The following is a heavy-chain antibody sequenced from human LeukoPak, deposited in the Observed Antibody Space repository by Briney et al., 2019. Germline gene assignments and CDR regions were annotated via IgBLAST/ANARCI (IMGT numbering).Heavy chain of an antibody. CDR3: ARAGGYCSTTSCRYYFDY. CDR2: ISTNGGST. Sequence: GGSLRLSCAASGFTFSSYAMHWVRQAPGKGLEYVSAISTNGGSTYYANSVKGRFTISRDNSKNTLYLQMGSLRAEDMAVYYCARAGGYCSTTSCRYYFDYWGQGTLVTVSS. J-gene: IGHJ4*02. V-gene: IGHV3-64*01. D-gene: IGHD2-2*01. CDR1: GFTFSSYA.